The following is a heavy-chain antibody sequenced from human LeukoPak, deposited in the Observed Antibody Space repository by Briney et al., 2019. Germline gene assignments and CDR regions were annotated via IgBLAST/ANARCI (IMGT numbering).Heavy chain of an antibody. J-gene: IGHJ5*02. Sequence: SETLSLTCTVSGGSISSSSYYWGWIRQPPGKGLEWIGSIYYSGSTYYNPSLKSRVTISVDTSKNQFSLKLSPVTAADTAVYYCARGIYGDYTDPWGQGTLVTVSS. CDR3: ARGIYGDYTDP. CDR1: GGSISSSSYY. CDR2: IYYSGST. V-gene: IGHV4-39*01. D-gene: IGHD4-17*01.